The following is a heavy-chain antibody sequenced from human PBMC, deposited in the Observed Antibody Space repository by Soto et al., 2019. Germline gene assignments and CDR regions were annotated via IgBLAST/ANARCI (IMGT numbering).Heavy chain of an antibody. CDR3: AHRGDVVVAAAKSRINWFDP. CDR2: IYWDDEK. D-gene: IGHD2-2*01. CDR1: GFSLSTSGVA. V-gene: IGHV2-5*02. J-gene: IGHJ5*02. Sequence: SGPTLVNPTQTLTLTCTFSGFSLSTSGVAVGWIRQPPGKALEWLALIYWDDEKRYRPSLKSRLTITGDTSKNQVVLTMTNMDPVDTGTYYCAHRGDVVVAAAKSRINWFDPWGQGTLVTVSS.